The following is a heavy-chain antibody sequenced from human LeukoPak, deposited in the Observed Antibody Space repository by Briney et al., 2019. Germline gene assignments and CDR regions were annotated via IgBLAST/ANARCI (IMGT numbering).Heavy chain of an antibody. V-gene: IGHV3-30-3*01. CDR2: ISYDGSNK. J-gene: IGHJ4*02. D-gene: IGHD3-10*01. CDR1: GFTFSSYA. CDR3: ARGYASESYYNGPGY. Sequence: PGGSLRLSCAASGFTFSSYAMHWVRQAPGKGLEWVAVISYDGSNKYYADSVKGRFTISRDNSKGTLYLQMNSLRAEDTGVYYCARGYASESYYNGPGYWGQGTLVTVSS.